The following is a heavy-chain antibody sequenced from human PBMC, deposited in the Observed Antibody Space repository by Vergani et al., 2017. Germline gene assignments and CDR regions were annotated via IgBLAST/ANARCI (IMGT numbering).Heavy chain of an antibody. CDR3: ARGXPTASTYYGSGSHYGMDV. J-gene: IGHJ6*02. Sequence: QVQLQQWGAGLLTPSETLSLTCAVYGGSFSGYYWSWIRQPPGKGLEWIGEINHSGSTNYNPSLKSRVTISVDTSKNQFSLKLSSVTAADTAVYYCARGXPTASTYYGSGSHYGMDVWGQGTTVTVSS. CDR1: GGSFSGYY. V-gene: IGHV4-34*01. CDR2: INHSGST. D-gene: IGHD3-10*01.